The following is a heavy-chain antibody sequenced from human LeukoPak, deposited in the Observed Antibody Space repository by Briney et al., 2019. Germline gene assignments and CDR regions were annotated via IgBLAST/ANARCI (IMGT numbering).Heavy chain of an antibody. CDR3: ARCEADSSGYYYWYFDL. CDR2: ISAYNGNT. Sequence: ASVTVSYKASGYTFTSYGISWVRQAPGQGLEWMGWISAYNGNTNYAQKLQGRVTMTTDTSTSTAYMELRSLRSDDTAVYYCARCEADSSGYYYWYFDLWGRGTLVTVSS. V-gene: IGHV1-18*01. CDR1: GYTFTSYG. D-gene: IGHD3-22*01. J-gene: IGHJ2*01.